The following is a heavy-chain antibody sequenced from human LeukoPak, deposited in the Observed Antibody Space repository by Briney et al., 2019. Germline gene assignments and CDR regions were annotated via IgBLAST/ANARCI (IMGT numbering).Heavy chain of an antibody. CDR2: IHHSGTT. D-gene: IGHD6-19*01. Sequence: SETLSLTCAVYGGSFSGYYWSWIRQPPGKGLEWIGTIHHSGTTYYNPSLKSRVTISVDTSKNQFSLNLRSVTAADTAVYYCARTGSGWHADYWGQGTLVTVSS. V-gene: IGHV4-34*01. CDR1: GGSFSGYY. CDR3: ARTGSGWHADY. J-gene: IGHJ4*02.